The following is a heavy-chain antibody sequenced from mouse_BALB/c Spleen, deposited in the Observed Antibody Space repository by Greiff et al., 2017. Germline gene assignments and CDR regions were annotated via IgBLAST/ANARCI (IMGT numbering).Heavy chain of an antibody. CDR2: ISDGGSYN. CDR3: AGGCYGPYYAMDY. Sequence: VQAVEFGGGFVKPGGFLKLSRAAFGFSLSDYLLYLVRQTSEKRLEWVATISDGGSYNYYPDSVKGRFTISRDNAKNNLYLQMSSLKSEDTARYYCAGGCYGPYYAMDYWGQGTSVTVSS. D-gene: IGHD1-1*01. V-gene: IGHV5-4*02. J-gene: IGHJ4*01. CDR1: GFSLSDYL.